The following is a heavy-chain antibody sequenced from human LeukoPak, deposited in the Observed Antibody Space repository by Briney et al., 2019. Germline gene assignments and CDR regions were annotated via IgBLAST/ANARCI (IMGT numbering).Heavy chain of an antibody. J-gene: IGHJ4*02. CDR2: ISGSGGNT. Sequence: GGSLRLSCAASGFSFNNYAMSWFRQAPGKGLEWVSEISGSGGNTDYADSVKGRFTISRDNSRDTLYLQMNSLRADDTAIYYCAKKWGSAFDYWGQGTLVTVSS. CDR3: AKKWGSAFDY. CDR1: GFSFNNYA. D-gene: IGHD7-27*01. V-gene: IGHV3-23*01.